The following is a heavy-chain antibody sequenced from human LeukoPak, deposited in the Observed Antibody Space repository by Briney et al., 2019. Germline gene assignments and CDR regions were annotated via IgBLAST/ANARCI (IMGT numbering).Heavy chain of an antibody. CDR1: GFTFSSYG. CDR3: AKDFNSRPNYIAVAGDFDY. D-gene: IGHD6-19*01. J-gene: IGHJ4*02. V-gene: IGHV3-30*02. Sequence: PGGSLRLSRAASGFTFSSYGMHWVRQAPGKGLEWVAFIRYDGSNKYYADSVKGRFTISRDNSKNTLYLQMNSLRAEDTAVYYCAKDFNSRPNYIAVAGDFDYWGQGTLVTVSS. CDR2: IRYDGSNK.